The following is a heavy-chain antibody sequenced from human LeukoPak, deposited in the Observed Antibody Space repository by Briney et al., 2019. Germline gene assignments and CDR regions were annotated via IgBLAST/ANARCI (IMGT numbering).Heavy chain of an antibody. Sequence: ASVKVSCKASGYTFTGYYMHWVRQAPGQGLEWMGWINPNSGGTNYAQKFQGRVTMTRDTSISTAYMELSRLRSDDTAVYYCATSPCSSTSCYAHFDYWGQGTLVTVSS. D-gene: IGHD2-2*01. CDR3: ATSPCSSTSCYAHFDY. J-gene: IGHJ4*02. CDR1: GYTFTGYY. CDR2: INPNSGGT. V-gene: IGHV1-2*02.